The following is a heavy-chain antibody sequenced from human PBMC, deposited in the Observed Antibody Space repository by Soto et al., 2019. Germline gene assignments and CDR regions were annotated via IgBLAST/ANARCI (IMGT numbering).Heavy chain of an antibody. CDR2: IYSGGST. J-gene: IGHJ3*02. D-gene: IGHD3-22*01. CDR1: GFTVSSNY. Sequence: EVQLVETGGGLIQPGGSLRLSCAASGFTVSSNYMSWVRQAPGKGLEWVSVIYSGGSTYYADSVKGRFTISRDNSKNTLYLQMNSLRAEDTAVDYCAVEKGDSRDAFDIWGQGTMVTVSS. CDR3: AVEKGDSRDAFDI. V-gene: IGHV3-53*02.